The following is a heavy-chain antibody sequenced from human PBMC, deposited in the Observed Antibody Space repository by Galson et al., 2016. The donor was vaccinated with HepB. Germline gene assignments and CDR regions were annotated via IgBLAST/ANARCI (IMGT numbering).Heavy chain of an antibody. CDR1: GFNLDDYA. Sequence: SLRLSCATSGFNLDDYAMHWVRQGPGKGLEWVSSVTWNSGSMGYADSVKGRFTISRDNSQNSLYLQMNSLRAEDTAVYYCAKGDYYDSSGYFPFDYWGQGTLVTVSS. J-gene: IGHJ4*02. CDR3: AKGDYYDSSGYFPFDY. V-gene: IGHV3-9*01. D-gene: IGHD3-22*01. CDR2: VTWNSGSM.